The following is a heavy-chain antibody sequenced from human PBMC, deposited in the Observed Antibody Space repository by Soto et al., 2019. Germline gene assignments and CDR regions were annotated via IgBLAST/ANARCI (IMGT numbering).Heavy chain of an antibody. CDR1: GYTFSDYY. J-gene: IGHJ4*02. CDR2: INPNSGGT. Sequence: ASVKISCKASGYTFSDYYIHWVRQAPGQGLEWMGWINPNSGGTKYAPKFQGGVTMTRDTSITTAYMELSRLRSGDTAVYYCAREPATAKPEGVELWGKGTLVTVSS. CDR3: AREPATAKPEGVEL. D-gene: IGHD1-1*01. V-gene: IGHV1-2*02.